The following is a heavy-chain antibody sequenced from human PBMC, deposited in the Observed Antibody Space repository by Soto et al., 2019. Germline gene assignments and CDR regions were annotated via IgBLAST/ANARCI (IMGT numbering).Heavy chain of an antibody. CDR3: ARDSGRIAAAGTSDY. D-gene: IGHD6-13*01. Sequence: QVQLVQSGAEVKKPGSSVKVSCKASGGTFSSYTISWVRQAPGQGLEWMGRIIPILGIANYAQKFQGRVTITADKSPSTAYMELSSLRSEDTAVYYCARDSGRIAAAGTSDYWGHGTLVTVSS. CDR2: IIPILGIA. V-gene: IGHV1-69*08. J-gene: IGHJ4*01. CDR1: GGTFSSYT.